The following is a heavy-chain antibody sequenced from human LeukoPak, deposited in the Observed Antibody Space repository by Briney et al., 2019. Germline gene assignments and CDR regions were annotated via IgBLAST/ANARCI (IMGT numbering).Heavy chain of an antibody. CDR3: ARLGLTRDAF. CDR1: GDSISSGGYS. Sequence: PSETLSLTCAVSGDSISSGGYSWSWIRQPPGKALEWIGYISSTGSTYYNPSLKSRLSISSDTSKNQFSLNLSSVTAADTAVFYCARLGLTRDAFWGHGTMVTVSS. CDR2: ISSTGST. D-gene: IGHD3-16*01. V-gene: IGHV4-30-4*07. J-gene: IGHJ3*01.